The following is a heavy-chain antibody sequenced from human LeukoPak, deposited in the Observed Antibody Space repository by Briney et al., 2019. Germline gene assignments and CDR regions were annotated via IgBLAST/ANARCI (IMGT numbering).Heavy chain of an antibody. CDR2: INHSGST. J-gene: IGHJ5*02. CDR1: GGSFSGYY. Sequence: SETLSLTCAVYGGSFSGYYWSWIRQPPGKGLEWNGEINHSGSTNYNPSLKSRVTISVDTSKNQSSLKLSSVTAADTAVYYCPRGYTSSWKYRTLRSPPPWFDPWGQGTLVTVSS. D-gene: IGHD6-6*01. V-gene: IGHV4-34*01. CDR3: PRGYTSSWKYRTLRSPPPWFDP.